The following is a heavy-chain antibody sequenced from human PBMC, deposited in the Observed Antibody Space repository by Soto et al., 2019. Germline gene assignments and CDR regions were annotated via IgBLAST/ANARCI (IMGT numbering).Heavy chain of an antibody. CDR1: GDIFTPYW. D-gene: IGHD2-2*01. J-gene: IGHJ6*02. V-gene: IGHV5-51*01. CDR3: ARQSATPGYYYFPCGMEV. Sequence: GESLTISCKGSGDIFTPYWIVWVVQVPGKGLELMGISYPGDADTRYSPSFQGQVTISAEKSISPASLQWSRLKASDTAVYYCARQSATPGYYYFPCGMEVWGQGTTVTVAS. CDR2: SYPGDADT.